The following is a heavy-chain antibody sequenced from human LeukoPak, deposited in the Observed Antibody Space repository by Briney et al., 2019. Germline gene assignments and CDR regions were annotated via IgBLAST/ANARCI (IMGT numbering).Heavy chain of an antibody. V-gene: IGHV3-48*03. D-gene: IGHD1-26*01. J-gene: IGHJ4*02. CDR2: ISSSGSTI. Sequence: AGGSLILSCAASGFTFSSYEMNWVRQAPGKGLEWVSYISSSGSTIYYADSVKGRFTISRDNAKNSLYLQMNSLRAEDTAVYYCARIGGWADYWGQGTLVTVSS. CDR1: GFTFSSYE. CDR3: ARIGGWADY.